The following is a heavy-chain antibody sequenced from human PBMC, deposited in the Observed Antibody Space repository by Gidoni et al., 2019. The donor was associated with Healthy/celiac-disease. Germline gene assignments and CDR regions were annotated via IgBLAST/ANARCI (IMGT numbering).Heavy chain of an antibody. CDR2: IYYSGST. D-gene: IGHD6-19*01. V-gene: IGHV4-39*07. CDR1: GGSISSSSYY. CDR3: AREQWLVPTSDYYYGMDV. Sequence: QLQLQESGPGLVKPSETLSLTCTVSGGSISSSSYYWGWIRQPPGKGLEWIGSIYYSGSTYYNPSLKSRVTISVDTSKNQFSLKLSSVTAADTAVYYCAREQWLVPTSDYYYGMDVWGQGTTVTVSS. J-gene: IGHJ6*02.